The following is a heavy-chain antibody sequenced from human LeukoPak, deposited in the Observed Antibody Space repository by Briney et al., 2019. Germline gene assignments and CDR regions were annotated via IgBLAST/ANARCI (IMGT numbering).Heavy chain of an antibody. Sequence: PSETLSLTCTVSGGSISSGGYYWSWIRQPPGKGLEWIGYIYHSGSTFYNPSLKSRVTKSVDRSKNQFSLKLSSVTAADTAVYYCASIPSYYFDYWGQGTLVTVSS. D-gene: IGHD6-6*01. CDR2: IYHSGST. CDR1: GGSISSGGYY. V-gene: IGHV4-30-2*01. CDR3: ASIPSYYFDY. J-gene: IGHJ4*02.